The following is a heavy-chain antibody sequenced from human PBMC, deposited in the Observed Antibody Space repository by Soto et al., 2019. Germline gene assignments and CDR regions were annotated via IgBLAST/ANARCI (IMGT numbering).Heavy chain of an antibody. J-gene: IGHJ4*02. D-gene: IGHD3-16*01. CDR3: GRAGVMAPSGKTYFAD. CDR1: GFTFSSYL. Sequence: PGGSLRLSCAASGFTFSSYLMTWVRQAPGRGLEWVANIKQDGSERYYADSVKGRFTISRDNAKNSLHLQMDSLRAEDSAVYYCGRAGVMAPSGKTYFADWGQGTLVTVSS. V-gene: IGHV3-7*01. CDR2: IKQDGSER.